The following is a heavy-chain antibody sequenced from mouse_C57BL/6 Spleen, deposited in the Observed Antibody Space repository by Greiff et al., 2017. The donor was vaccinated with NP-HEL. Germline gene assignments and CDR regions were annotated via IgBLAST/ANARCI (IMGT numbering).Heavy chain of an antibody. CDR2: IHPNSGST. D-gene: IGHD4-1*02. Sequence: QVQLKQPGAELVKPGASVKLSCKASGYTFTSYWMHWVKQRPGQGLEWIGMIHPNSGSTNYNEKFKSKATLTVDKSSSTAYMQLSSLTSEDSAVYYCARSANWDGGHYFDYWGQGTTLTVSS. V-gene: IGHV1-64*01. J-gene: IGHJ2*01. CDR3: ARSANWDGGHYFDY. CDR1: GYTFTSYW.